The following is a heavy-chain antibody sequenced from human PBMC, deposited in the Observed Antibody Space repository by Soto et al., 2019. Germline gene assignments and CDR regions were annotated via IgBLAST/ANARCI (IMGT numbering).Heavy chain of an antibody. D-gene: IGHD3-10*01. CDR1: GFTFSSYC. J-gene: IGHJ6*02. V-gene: IGHV3-30*18. CDR2: ISYDGSNK. Sequence: GGSLRLSCAASGFTFSSYCVDVVRQAPGKGLEWVAVISYDGSNKYYADSVKVRFTISRDNSKNTLYLQMNSLRAEDTAVYYCAKDHRGFGELPFGMDVWGQGTTVTVSS. CDR3: AKDHRGFGELPFGMDV.